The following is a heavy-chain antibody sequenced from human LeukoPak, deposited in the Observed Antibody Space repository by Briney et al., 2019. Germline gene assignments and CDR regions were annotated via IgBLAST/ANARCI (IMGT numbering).Heavy chain of an antibody. V-gene: IGHV1-46*01. CDR2: INPSGGST. J-gene: IGHJ4*02. D-gene: IGHD6-6*01. Sequence: ASVKVSCKASGYTFTSYYMHWVRQAPGQGLEWMGIINPSGGSTSYAQKFQGRATMTRDTSTSTVYMELSSLRSEDTAVYYCARVGLLSSSSQPLDYWGQGTLVTVSS. CDR1: GYTFTSYY. CDR3: ARVGLLSSSSQPLDY.